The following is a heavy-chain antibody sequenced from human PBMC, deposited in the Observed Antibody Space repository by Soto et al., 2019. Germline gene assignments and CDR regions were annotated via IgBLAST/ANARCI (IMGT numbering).Heavy chain of an antibody. CDR2: ISGSGSST. D-gene: IGHD6-19*01. Sequence: PGGSLRLSCAASGFTFSRHWMSWVRQAPGKGLEWVSDISGSGSSTYYADSVKGRFTISRDNSKNTLYLQMNSLRAEDTAVYYCAKDQEYRAVAGSDYWGQGTRVTVSS. J-gene: IGHJ4*02. CDR1: GFTFSRHW. V-gene: IGHV3-23*01. CDR3: AKDQEYRAVAGSDY.